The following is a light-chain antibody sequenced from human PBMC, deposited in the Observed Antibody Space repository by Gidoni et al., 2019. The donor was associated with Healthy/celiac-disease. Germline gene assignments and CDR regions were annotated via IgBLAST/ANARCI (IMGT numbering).Light chain of an antibody. J-gene: IGKJ1*01. CDR3: QQYYSTPS. Sequence: DIQMTQSPSTLSASLGDRVTITCRASQGISNSLAWYQQKPGKAPKLLLYAASRMESGVPSRFSGSGSGTDYTLTISSLQPEDFATYYCQQYYSTPSFGQGTKVEIK. CDR2: AAS. V-gene: IGKV1-NL1*01. CDR1: QGISNS.